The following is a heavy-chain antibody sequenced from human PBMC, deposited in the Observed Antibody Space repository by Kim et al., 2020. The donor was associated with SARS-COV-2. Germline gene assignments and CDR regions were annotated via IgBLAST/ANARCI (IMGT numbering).Heavy chain of an antibody. CDR2: ISPLNDNT. Sequence: ASVKVSCKASGYTFKTNGISWVRQAPGQGLEWMGWISPLNDNTKFARKFKGRVTMTTDTSTNTVYMELRSLRSDDTAVYYCVRDRGVIKGFDYWGQGPPVTLSS. CDR1: GYTFKTNG. J-gene: IGHJ4*02. D-gene: IGHD3-10*01. CDR3: VRDRGVIKGFDY. V-gene: IGHV1-18*04.